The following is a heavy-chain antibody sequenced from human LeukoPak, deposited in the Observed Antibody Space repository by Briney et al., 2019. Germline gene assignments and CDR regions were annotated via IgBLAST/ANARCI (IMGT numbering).Heavy chain of an antibody. J-gene: IGHJ4*02. V-gene: IGHV3-74*01. CDR3: ARGDGSYGYDY. D-gene: IGHD5-18*01. Sequence: GGSLRLSCAASGFTFSSYWMHWVRQAPGKGLVWVSRINSDGSRTYYADAGKGRFTISRDNAKNSLYLQMNSLRAEDTAVYYCARGDGSYGYDYWGQGTLVTVSS. CDR1: GFTFSSYW. CDR2: INSDGSRT.